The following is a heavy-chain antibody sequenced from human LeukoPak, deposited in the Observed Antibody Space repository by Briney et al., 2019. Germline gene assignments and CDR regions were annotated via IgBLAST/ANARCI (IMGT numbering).Heavy chain of an antibody. CDR2: MNPDSGNT. V-gene: IGHV1-8*01. J-gene: IGHJ4*02. CDR3: AVHLPGDYLDR. CDR1: GYAFNIYD. Sequence: ASVKVSCKASGYAFNIYDINCVRQATGHGLEWMGWMNPDSGNTGFAQKFQGRVTMTRNTSITTAYMELSSLRFEDTAVYYCAVHLPGDYLDRWGQGTLVTVSS.